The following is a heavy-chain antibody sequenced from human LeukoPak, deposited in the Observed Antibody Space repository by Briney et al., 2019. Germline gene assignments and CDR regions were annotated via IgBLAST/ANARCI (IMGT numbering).Heavy chain of an antibody. D-gene: IGHD6-19*01. CDR3: VRECEGCGWPFDY. CDR1: GDSVSSNSAT. CDR2: TYYRSKWYN. J-gene: IGHJ4*02. Sequence: SQTLSLTCAISGDSVSSNSATWNWVRQSPSRGLEWLGRTYYRSKWYNDYAVSVRSRITINPDTSKNQFSLQLNSVTPDDTAVYYCVRECEGCGWPFDYWGQGTLVTVSS. V-gene: IGHV6-1*01.